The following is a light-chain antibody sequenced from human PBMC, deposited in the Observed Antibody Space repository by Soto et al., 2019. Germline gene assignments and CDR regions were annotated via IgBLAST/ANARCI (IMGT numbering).Light chain of an antibody. Sequence: EIVMTQSPATLSVSPGERATLSCRASQSVSNNLAWYQQKPGQAPRILIYGSSTRATGIPARFSGSGSGTEFTLTISSLQSEDFAVYYCQQYNNWPLTFGGGTKVGIK. J-gene: IGKJ4*01. CDR1: QSVSNN. V-gene: IGKV3-15*01. CDR3: QQYNNWPLT. CDR2: GSS.